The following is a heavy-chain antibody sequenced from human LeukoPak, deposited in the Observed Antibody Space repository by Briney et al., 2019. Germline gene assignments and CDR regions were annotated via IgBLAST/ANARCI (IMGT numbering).Heavy chain of an antibody. CDR1: GGTFSSYA. CDR2: IIPIFGTT. CDR3: AQTTVNWFDP. Sequence: ASAKVSCKASGGTFSSYAISWARQAPGQGLEWMGGIIPIFGTTNYAQKLQGRVTMTTDTSTSTAYMELRSLRSDDTAVYYCAQTTVNWFDPWGQGTLVTVSS. V-gene: IGHV1-69*05. D-gene: IGHD4-17*01. J-gene: IGHJ5*02.